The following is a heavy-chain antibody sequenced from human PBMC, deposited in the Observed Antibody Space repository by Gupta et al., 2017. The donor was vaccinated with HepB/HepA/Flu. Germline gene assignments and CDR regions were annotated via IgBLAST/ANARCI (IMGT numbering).Heavy chain of an antibody. D-gene: IGHD6-13*01. CDR3: ARDRYSSSKRNWYFDL. CDR1: GFTFSSYS. Sequence: EVQLVESGGGLVQPGGSLRLSCAASGFTFSSYSMNWVRQAPGKGLEWVSYISSSSSTIYYADSVKGRFTISRDNAKNSLYLQMNSLRDEDTAVYYCARDRYSSSKRNWYFDLWGRGTLVTVSS. J-gene: IGHJ2*01. CDR2: ISSSSSTI. V-gene: IGHV3-48*02.